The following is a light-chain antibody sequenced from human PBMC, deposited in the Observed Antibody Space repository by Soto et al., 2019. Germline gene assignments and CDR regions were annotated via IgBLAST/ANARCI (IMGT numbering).Light chain of an antibody. V-gene: IGKV3D-20*02. CDR1: QSVTSNY. Sequence: EILLTQSPCTLSLSPGERATLSCRASQSVTSNYLAWYQQKPGQAPRLLIYDASTRAPGFPARFSGSGSGTEFTLTISSLQSEDFAVYYCQQRNVWQPVTFGQGTRLEIK. J-gene: IGKJ5*01. CDR2: DAS. CDR3: QQRNVWQPVT.